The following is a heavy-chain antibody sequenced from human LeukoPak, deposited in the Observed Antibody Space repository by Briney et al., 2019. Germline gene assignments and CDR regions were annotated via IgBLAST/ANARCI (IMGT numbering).Heavy chain of an antibody. CDR3: ARGCSRRSRVNQLLMTNWFDP. V-gene: IGHV7-4-1*02. D-gene: IGHD2-2*01. Sequence: ASVKVSCKASGYTFTSYAINWVRQAPGQGLEWMGWINTNTGNPTYAQGFTGRFVFSLDTSVTTAYLQISSLKAEDTAVYYCARGCSRRSRVNQLLMTNWFDPWGQGTLVTVSS. CDR2: INTNTGNP. CDR1: GYTFTSYA. J-gene: IGHJ5*02.